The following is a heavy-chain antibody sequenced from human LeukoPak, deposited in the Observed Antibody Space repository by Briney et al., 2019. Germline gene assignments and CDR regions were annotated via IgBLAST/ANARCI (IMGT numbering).Heavy chain of an antibody. CDR3: ARESSPEDAFDI. J-gene: IGHJ3*02. D-gene: IGHD1-14*01. Sequence: GGTLCLSYAASGFTFSSYGMSSVRQAAGKGLEWVSAISGSGGSTYYADSVKGRFTISRDNSKNTLYLQMNSLRAEDTAVYYCARESSPEDAFDIWGQGTMVTVSS. CDR2: ISGSGGST. CDR1: GFTFSSYG. V-gene: IGHV3-23*01.